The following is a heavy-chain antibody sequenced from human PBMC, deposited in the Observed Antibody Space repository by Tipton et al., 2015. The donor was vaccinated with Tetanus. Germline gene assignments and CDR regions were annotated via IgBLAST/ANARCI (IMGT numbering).Heavy chain of an antibody. CDR3: ARGDVSTVLS. Sequence: TLSLTCTVSGGSISTYYWSWIRQPPGKGLEWIGYIYYGGSTNYYPSLKSRVTMSVDTSKNQFSLNLSSVTAADTAVYYCARGDVSTVLSWGQGTLVAVSS. J-gene: IGHJ4*02. V-gene: IGHV4-59*01. CDR1: GGSISTYY. D-gene: IGHD5/OR15-5a*01. CDR2: IYYGGST.